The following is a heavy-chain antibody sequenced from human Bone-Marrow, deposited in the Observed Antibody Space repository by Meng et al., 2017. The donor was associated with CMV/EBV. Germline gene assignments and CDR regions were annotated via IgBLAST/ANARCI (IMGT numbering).Heavy chain of an antibody. J-gene: IGHJ6*02. CDR1: GFTFSSYA. D-gene: IGHD3-3*01. V-gene: IGHV3-74*01. Sequence: GESLKISCAASGFTFSSYAMHWVRQAPGKGLVWVSRINSDGSSTSYADSVKGRFTISRDNAKNTLYLQMNSLRAEDTAVYYCARGNYDFWSGYDYYYYGMDVWGQGTMVTVSS. CDR2: INSDGSST. CDR3: ARGNYDFWSGYDYYYYGMDV.